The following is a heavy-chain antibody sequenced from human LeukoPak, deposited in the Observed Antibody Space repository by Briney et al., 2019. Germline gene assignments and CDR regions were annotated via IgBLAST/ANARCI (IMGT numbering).Heavy chain of an antibody. V-gene: IGHV3-21*04. J-gene: IGHJ4*02. CDR2: ISSSSSYI. CDR1: GFTFSSYS. Sequence: PGGSLRLSCAASGFTFSSYSMNWVRQAPGKGLEWVSSISSSSSYIYYADSVKGRFTISRDNAKNTLYLQMNSLRAEDTAVYYCAKAFVGAWDYWGQGTLVTVSS. CDR3: AKAFVGAWDY. D-gene: IGHD1-26*01.